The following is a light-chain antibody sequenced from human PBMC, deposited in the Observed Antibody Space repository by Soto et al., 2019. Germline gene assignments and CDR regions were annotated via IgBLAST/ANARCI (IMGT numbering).Light chain of an antibody. Sequence: QSVLTQPASVSGSPGQSITISCTGTSSDVGGYNYVSWYQHHPGKAPKLMIFDVSNRPSGVSNRFSGSKSGNTASLTISGLQPEDEADYYCSSYTTINTRHIVFGSGTKVTVL. CDR1: SSDVGGYNY. CDR3: SSYTTINTRHIV. CDR2: DVS. V-gene: IGLV2-14*03. J-gene: IGLJ1*01.